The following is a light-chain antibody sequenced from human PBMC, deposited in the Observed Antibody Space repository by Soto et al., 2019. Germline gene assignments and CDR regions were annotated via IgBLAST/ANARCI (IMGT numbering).Light chain of an antibody. V-gene: IGLV2-23*01. J-gene: IGLJ1*01. CDR3: SSYAGSRTSV. CDR2: EGS. Sequence: QSALTQPASVSGSPGQSITISCTGTSSDVGSYNLVSWYQQHPGKAPKLMIYEGSKRPSGVSNRFSGSRSGNTASLTISGLLAEDAADYYCSSYAGSRTSVFGTGTKLTVL. CDR1: SSDVGSYNL.